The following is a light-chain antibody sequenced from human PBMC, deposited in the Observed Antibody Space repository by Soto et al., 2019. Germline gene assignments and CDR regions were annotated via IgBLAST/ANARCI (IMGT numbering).Light chain of an antibody. V-gene: IGKV3-20*01. CDR1: QSVSSSY. CDR2: DAS. J-gene: IGKJ1*01. Sequence: EIVLTHSPGTLSLSPGERATLSCRASQSVSSSYLAWYQQKPGQAPRLLIYDASSRATGIPDRFSGSGSGTDFTLTISRLEPEDFAVYYCQQYGSSWTFGQGTKVDIK. CDR3: QQYGSSWT.